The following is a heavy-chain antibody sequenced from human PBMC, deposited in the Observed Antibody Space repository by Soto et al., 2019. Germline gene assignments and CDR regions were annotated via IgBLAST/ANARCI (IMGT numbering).Heavy chain of an antibody. CDR3: AGERITIFGVVYDF. CDR1: SGSFSGYY. J-gene: IGHJ4*02. Sequence: PSETLSLTCAVYSGSFSGYYWSWVRQPPGKGLEWIGEINHSGNTDYNPSLKSRVTISVDTSQNHFSLNLNSVTAADTAVYYCAGERITIFGVVYDFWGQGTLVTVSS. V-gene: IGHV4-34*01. CDR2: INHSGNT. D-gene: IGHD3-3*01.